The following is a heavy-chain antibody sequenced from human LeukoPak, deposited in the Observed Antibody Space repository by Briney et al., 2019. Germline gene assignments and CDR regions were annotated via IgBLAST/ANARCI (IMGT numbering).Heavy chain of an antibody. Sequence: GASVKVSCKASGGTFSSYAISWVRQAPGQGLEWMGGIIPIFGTANYAQKFQGRVTITADESTSTAYMELSSLRSEDTAVYYCARGEPGLKPNDYWGQGTLVTVSS. J-gene: IGHJ4*02. D-gene: IGHD1-14*01. CDR2: IIPIFGTA. CDR1: GGTFSSYA. CDR3: ARGEPGLKPNDY. V-gene: IGHV1-69*13.